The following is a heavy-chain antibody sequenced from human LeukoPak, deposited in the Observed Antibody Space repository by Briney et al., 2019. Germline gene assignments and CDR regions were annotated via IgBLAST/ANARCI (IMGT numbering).Heavy chain of an antibody. CDR3: ARGIYRGAFDI. Sequence: SETLSLTCTDSGASISSYYWSWIRQPPGKGLEWIGYIYYSGSTNYNPSLNSRVTISVDTSKNQFSLKLSSVTAADTAVYYCARGIYRGAFDIWGQGTMVAVSS. V-gene: IGHV4-59*01. CDR2: IYYSGST. CDR1: GASISSYY. D-gene: IGHD3-10*01. J-gene: IGHJ3*02.